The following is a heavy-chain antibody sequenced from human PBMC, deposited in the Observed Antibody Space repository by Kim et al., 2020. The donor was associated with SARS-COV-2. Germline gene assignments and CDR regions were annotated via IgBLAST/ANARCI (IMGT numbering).Heavy chain of an antibody. J-gene: IGHJ4*02. D-gene: IGHD3-10*01. Sequence: PSLKSRVTISGDTTKNQFSLKLSSVTAADTAVYYCARVGSGTMVRGVISYWGQGTLVTVSS. V-gene: IGHV4-31*02. CDR3: ARVGSGTMVRGVISY.